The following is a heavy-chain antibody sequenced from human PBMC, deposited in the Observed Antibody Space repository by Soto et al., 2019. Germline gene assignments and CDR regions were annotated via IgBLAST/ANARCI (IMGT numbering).Heavy chain of an antibody. CDR1: GFTFSSYG. Sequence: PGGSLRLSCAASGFTFSSYGMHWVRQAPGKGLEWVAVISYDGSNKYYADSVKGRFTISRDNSKNTLCLQMNSLRAEDTAVYYCAKDYFNPLHTLWFGGPDYWGQGTLVTVSS. D-gene: IGHD3-10*01. J-gene: IGHJ4*02. CDR2: ISYDGSNK. V-gene: IGHV3-30*18. CDR3: AKDYFNPLHTLWFGGPDY.